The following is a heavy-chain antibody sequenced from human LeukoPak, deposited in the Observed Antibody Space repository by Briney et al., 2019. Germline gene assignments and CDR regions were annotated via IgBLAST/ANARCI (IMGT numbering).Heavy chain of an antibody. CDR3: ARDGPIPT. D-gene: IGHD2-21*01. CDR2: IRNDGSNK. Sequence: PGGSLRLSCAASGFTFSNYGMPWVRQAPGKGLEWVAFIRNDGSNKYNADSVKGRFTISRDNSKNTLYLQINSLRAEDTGVYYCARDGPIPTWGQGTLVTVSS. CDR1: GFTFSNYG. J-gene: IGHJ5*02. V-gene: IGHV3-30*02.